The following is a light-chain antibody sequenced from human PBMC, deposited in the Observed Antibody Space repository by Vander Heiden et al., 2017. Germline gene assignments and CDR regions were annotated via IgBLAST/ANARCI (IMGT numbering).Light chain of an antibody. CDR3: QQYGSAPLT. Sequence: VLPQSPGTLSLSPGDPAPLSCIASQCVSSNSFAWYQQKPGQPPRLLIYGASSRATGIPDRFSGSGSGTDFTLTISRLEPEDLAVYYCQQYGSAPLTFGHGTKVDIK. V-gene: IGKV3-20*01. CDR2: GAS. J-gene: IGKJ3*01. CDR1: QCVSSNS.